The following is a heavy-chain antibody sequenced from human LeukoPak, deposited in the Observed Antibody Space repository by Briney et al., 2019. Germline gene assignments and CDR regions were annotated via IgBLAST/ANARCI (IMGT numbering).Heavy chain of an antibody. CDR3: ARSSSIAARGSSPYYYYMDV. CDR2: IYTSGST. V-gene: IGHV4-4*07. Sequence: SETLSLTCTVSGGSISSYYWSWIRQPAGKGLEWIGRIYTSGSTNYNPSLKSRVTMSVDTSKNQFSLKLSSVTAADTAVYYCARSSSIAARGSSPYYYYMDVWGKGTTVTVSS. J-gene: IGHJ6*03. D-gene: IGHD6-6*01. CDR1: GGSISSYY.